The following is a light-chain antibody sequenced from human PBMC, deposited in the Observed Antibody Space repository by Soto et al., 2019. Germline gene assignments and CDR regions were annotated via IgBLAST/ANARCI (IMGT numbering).Light chain of an antibody. CDR2: EVS. J-gene: IGLJ1*01. CDR3: ISYAGSNLLYV. Sequence: QSVLTQPPSSSVSPGQSVTISCTGTSSDVGGYNYVSWYQQHPGKAPKLMIYEVSKRPSGVPDRFSGSKSSNTASLTVSGLQAEDEAKYSCISYAGSNLLYVFGPGTKFTVL. CDR1: SSDVGGYNY. V-gene: IGLV2-8*01.